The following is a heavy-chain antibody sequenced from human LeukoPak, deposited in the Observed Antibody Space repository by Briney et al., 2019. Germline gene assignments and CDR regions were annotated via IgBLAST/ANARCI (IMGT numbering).Heavy chain of an antibody. J-gene: IGHJ3*01. D-gene: IGHD2-2*01. CDR1: GYTFTSYD. V-gene: IGHV1-8*01. CDR2: MNPNSGNT. Sequence: ASVKVSCKASGYTFTSYDINWVRQATGQGLEWMGWMNPNSGNTGYAQKFQGRVTMTRNTSISTAYMELRSMRSEATAVYYCARGYQLLRWWGQGTMVTVSS. CDR3: ARGYQLLRW.